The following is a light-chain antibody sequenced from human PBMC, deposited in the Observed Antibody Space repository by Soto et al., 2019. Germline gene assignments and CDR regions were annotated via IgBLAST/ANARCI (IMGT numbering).Light chain of an antibody. CDR1: QDITTY. CDR2: DTF. Sequence: IVLTQSPATLYVSPGDRATLSCRASQDITTYLAWYQQKPGQPPRLIIYDTFNRASGVPDTFSGSGSGTVFTLTISNVAPEDSATYYCQQRSTWPRTFGRGTKVEIK. CDR3: QQRSTWPRT. J-gene: IGKJ4*01. V-gene: IGKV3D-11*01.